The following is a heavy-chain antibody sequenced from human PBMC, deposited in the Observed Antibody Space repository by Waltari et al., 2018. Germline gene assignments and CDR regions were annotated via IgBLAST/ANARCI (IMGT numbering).Heavy chain of an antibody. CDR3: ARDSEMGAVFDI. CDR2: INHSGDT. CDR1: GGSFTAYG. Sequence: QVHLQRCGAGLLKPAETLSLTCAVYGGSFTAYGWTWVRQSPGKGLEWIGEINHSGDTNYSPSLKSRLTISLDTSTNHLSLRLNSVTAADTGVYFCARDSEMGAVFDIWGQGTVVTVSS. D-gene: IGHD3-16*01. J-gene: IGHJ3*02. V-gene: IGHV4-34*01.